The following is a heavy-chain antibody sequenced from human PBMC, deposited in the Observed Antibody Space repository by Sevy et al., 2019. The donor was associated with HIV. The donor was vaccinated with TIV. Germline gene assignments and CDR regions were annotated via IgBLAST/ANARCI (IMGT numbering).Heavy chain of an antibody. D-gene: IGHD3-10*01. Sequence: SGPTLVNPTQTLTLTCTFSGFSLSTSGLGVGWIRQPPGKALEWLALIYWDDDKRYSPSLKSRLTITKDTSKNQVVLRMTNMDPVDTATYYCAHRRIGYYYAGTHYNWFDPRGQGTLVTVSS. J-gene: IGHJ5*02. CDR1: GFSLSTSGLG. V-gene: IGHV2-5*02. CDR2: IYWDDDK. CDR3: AHRRIGYYYAGTHYNWFDP.